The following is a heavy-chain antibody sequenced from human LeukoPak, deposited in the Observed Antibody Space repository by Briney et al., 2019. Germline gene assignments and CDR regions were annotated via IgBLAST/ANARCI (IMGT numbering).Heavy chain of an antibody. V-gene: IGHV3-11*01. J-gene: IGHJ4*02. CDR3: ARRRDFIDY. Sequence: PGGSLRLSCAASGFTLSDYYMSWFRLAPGKGLEWVSYSSSSGSTIYYADSMKGRFAISRDNAKNSLYLQMNSLRAEDTAVYYCARRRDFIDYWGQGTLVTVSS. CDR1: GFTLSDYY. D-gene: IGHD3/OR15-3a*01. CDR2: SSSSGSTI.